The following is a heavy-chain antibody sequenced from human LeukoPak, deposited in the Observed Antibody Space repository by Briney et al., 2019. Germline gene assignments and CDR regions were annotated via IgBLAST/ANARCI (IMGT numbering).Heavy chain of an antibody. V-gene: IGHV3-23*01. CDR3: VREDTPATANY. J-gene: IGHJ4*02. D-gene: IGHD2-21*02. CDR2: ISGGGDIT. CDR1: GFTFSSYA. Sequence: GGSLRLSCAASGFTFSSYAMSWVRQTPGKGLEWVSAISGGGDITYYADSVRGRFTISRDNSKDTLFLQMHSLRPGDTAVYYCVREDTPATANYWGQGTLVTISS.